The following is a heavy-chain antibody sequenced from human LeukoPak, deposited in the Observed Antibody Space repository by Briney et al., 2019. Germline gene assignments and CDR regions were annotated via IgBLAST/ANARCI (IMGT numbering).Heavy chain of an antibody. CDR2: INPSGGST. Sequence: ASVKVSCKAPGYTFTSYYIHWVRQAPGQGLEWMGIINPSGGSTSYAQKFQGRVTMTRDTSTSTVYMELSSLRSEDTAVYFCARVGPMVDYWGQGTLVTVSS. D-gene: IGHD2-8*01. CDR3: ARVGPMVDY. V-gene: IGHV1-46*01. J-gene: IGHJ4*02. CDR1: GYTFTSYY.